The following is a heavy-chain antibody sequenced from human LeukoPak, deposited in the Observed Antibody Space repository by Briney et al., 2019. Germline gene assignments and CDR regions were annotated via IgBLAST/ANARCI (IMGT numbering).Heavy chain of an antibody. D-gene: IGHD3-10*01. CDR3: ARSPVPTYYYGSGSPNWFDP. Sequence: SETLSLTCTVSGGSISSYYWSWIRQPPGKGLEWIGYIYYSGSTNYNPSLKSRVTISVDTSKNQFSLKLSSVTAADTAVYYCARSPVPTYYYGSGSPNWFDPWGQGTLVTVSS. J-gene: IGHJ5*02. V-gene: IGHV4-59*08. CDR2: IYYSGST. CDR1: GGSISSYY.